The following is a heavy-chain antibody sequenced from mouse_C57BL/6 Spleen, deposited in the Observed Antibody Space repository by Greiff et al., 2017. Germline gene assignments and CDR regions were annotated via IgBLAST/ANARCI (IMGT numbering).Heavy chain of an antibody. Sequence: VKLMESGPGLVQPSQSLSITCTVSGFSLTSYGLHWVRQSPGKGLEWLGVIWSGGSTDYNAAFISRLSISKDNSKSQVFFKMNSLQADDTAIYYCARNRRGGEYFDYWGQGTTLTVSS. CDR3: ARNRRGGEYFDY. CDR2: IWSGGST. CDR1: GFSLTSYG. J-gene: IGHJ2*01. V-gene: IGHV2-2*01.